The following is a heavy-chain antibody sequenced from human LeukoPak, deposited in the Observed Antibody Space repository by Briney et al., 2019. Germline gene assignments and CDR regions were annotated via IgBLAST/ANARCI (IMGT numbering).Heavy chain of an antibody. J-gene: IGHJ4*02. CDR3: ARNYVWGSYRPFYFDY. D-gene: IGHD3-16*02. CDR2: IYSGGST. Sequence: PGGSLRLSCAASGFTVSSNYMSWVRQAPGKGLEWVSVIYSGGSTYYADSVKGRFTISRDNSKNTLYLQMNSLRAEDTAVYYCARNYVWGSYRPFYFDYWGQGTLVTVSS. V-gene: IGHV3-53*01. CDR1: GFTVSSNY.